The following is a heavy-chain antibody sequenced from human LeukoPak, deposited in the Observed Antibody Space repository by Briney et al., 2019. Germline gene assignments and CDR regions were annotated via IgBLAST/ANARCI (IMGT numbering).Heavy chain of an antibody. V-gene: IGHV3-30*02. J-gene: IGHJ4*02. D-gene: IGHD1-26*01. Sequence: PGGSLRLSCAASGFTFSSCGMHWVRQSPAKGLEWVAYIRYDGSDKYYIDSVKGRFTIARDNPKETLYLQMTSLSHDDTAVYFCVKDVGVGASYFDNWGQGTLVAVSP. CDR3: VKDVGVGASYFDN. CDR1: GFTFSSCG. CDR2: IRYDGSDK.